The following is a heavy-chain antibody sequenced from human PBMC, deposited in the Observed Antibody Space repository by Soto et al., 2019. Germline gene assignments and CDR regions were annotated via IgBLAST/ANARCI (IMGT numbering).Heavy chain of an antibody. CDR2: LWNDGYTK. CDR3: ARDYGDLGYDS. Sequence: QVQLVQSGGGVVQPGGSLRLSCAASGFTLSRNGMHWVRQAPGKGLEWVAILWNDGYTKYSADSVQGRFAISRDSSKNTLYLQMNSLRVDDTAVYYCARDYGDLGYDSWGQGTLVTVSS. J-gene: IGHJ4*02. D-gene: IGHD4-17*01. V-gene: IGHV3-33*01. CDR1: GFTLSRNG.